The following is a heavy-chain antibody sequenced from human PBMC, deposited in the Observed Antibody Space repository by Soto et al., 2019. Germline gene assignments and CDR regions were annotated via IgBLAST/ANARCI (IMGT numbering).Heavy chain of an antibody. V-gene: IGHV3-11*06. J-gene: IGHJ5*02. Sequence: GESLKISCAASGFTFSDYYMTWLRQAPGKGPECISYISFGSSFTNYADSVEGRFTISRDNAKNTLYLQMNSLRVEDTAVYYCARGLSRRILNYLDPRGQGVLVTVSS. CDR1: GFTFSDYY. D-gene: IGHD2-15*01. CDR3: ARGLSRRILNYLDP. CDR2: ISFGSSFT.